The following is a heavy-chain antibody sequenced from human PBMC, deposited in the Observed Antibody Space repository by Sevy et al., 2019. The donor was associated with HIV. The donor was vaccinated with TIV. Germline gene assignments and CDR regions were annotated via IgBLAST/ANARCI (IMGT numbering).Heavy chain of an antibody. J-gene: IGHJ3*02. V-gene: IGHV3-7*01. D-gene: IGHD6-25*01. CDR3: ARDRAAAHFDI. CDR2: INQDGSEE. Sequence: GVLRLSCAASGFIFSTYWMSWVRQAPGKGLEWVANINQDGSEEYYVDSVKGRFIISRDNAKKSLYLQMNSLRGEDTAVYYCARDRAAAHFDIWGQGTMVAVSS. CDR1: GFIFSTYW.